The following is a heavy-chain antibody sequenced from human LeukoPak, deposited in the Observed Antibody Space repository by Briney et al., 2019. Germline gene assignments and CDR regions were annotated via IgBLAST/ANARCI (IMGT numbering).Heavy chain of an antibody. CDR3: AKSLNYYDSSGYSLWNY. CDR2: ISGSGGST. CDR1: GFTFSNYA. D-gene: IGHD3-22*01. Sequence: GGSLRLSCAASGFTFSNYAMSWVRQAPGKGLEWVSAISGSGGSTYYADSVKGRFTISRDNSKNTLYLQMNSLRAEDTAVYYCAKSLNYYDSSGYSLWNYWGQGTLVTVSS. V-gene: IGHV3-23*01. J-gene: IGHJ4*02.